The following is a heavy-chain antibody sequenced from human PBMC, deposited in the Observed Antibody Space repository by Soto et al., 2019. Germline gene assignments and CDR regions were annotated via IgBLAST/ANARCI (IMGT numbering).Heavy chain of an antibody. D-gene: IGHD3-3*01. CDR1: GYTFTSYG. J-gene: IGHJ4*02. CDR3: ARESLRDFWSGYRAGHFDY. Sequence: ASVKVSCKASGYTFTSYGISWVRQAPGQGLEWMGWIGAYNGNTNYAQKLQGRVTMTTDTSTSTAYMELRSLRSDDTAVYYCARESLRDFWSGYRAGHFDYWGQGTLVTVSS. V-gene: IGHV1-18*01. CDR2: IGAYNGNT.